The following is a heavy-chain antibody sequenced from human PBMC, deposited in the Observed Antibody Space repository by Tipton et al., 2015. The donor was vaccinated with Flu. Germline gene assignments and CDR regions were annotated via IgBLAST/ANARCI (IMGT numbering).Heavy chain of an antibody. J-gene: IGHJ4*02. CDR2: VSLGDCHG. Sequence: VQLVQSGPEVTEPGKSLRISCEGSGYILSSDWIGWVRQMPGKGLEWMGAVSLGDCHGIYRPPFQGQVTISVDRSINTAYLQWSSLKASDTAMYYCVRPQVSYGMPAAFSLDDRGQGTLVTVSS. CDR1: GYILSSDW. V-gene: IGHV5-51*03. D-gene: IGHD3-16*01. CDR3: VRPQVSYGMPAAFSLDD.